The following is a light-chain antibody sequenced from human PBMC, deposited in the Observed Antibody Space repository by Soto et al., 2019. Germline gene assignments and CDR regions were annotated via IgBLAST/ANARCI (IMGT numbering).Light chain of an antibody. Sequence: DIQMTQSPSTLSASAGDRVTITCRASQSINRWLAWYQQKPGKAPKLLINDASSLESGVPSRFSGSGAGTEFTLTISSLQPDDFATYYCQQFHSFPIAFGQGTRLDVK. CDR3: QQFHSFPIA. CDR1: QSINRW. CDR2: DAS. V-gene: IGKV1-5*01. J-gene: IGKJ5*01.